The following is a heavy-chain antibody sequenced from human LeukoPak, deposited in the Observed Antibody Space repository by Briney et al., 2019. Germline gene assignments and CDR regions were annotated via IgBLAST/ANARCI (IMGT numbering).Heavy chain of an antibody. Sequence: PSETLSLTCTVSGGSISSYYWNWIRQPAGKGLEWIGHIYTSGSANYNPALKSRVSMSVDTSKNQFSLKLSSVTAADTAVYYCATTPGGVWNWFDPWGQGTLVTVSS. V-gene: IGHV4-4*07. D-gene: IGHD3-16*01. CDR3: ATTPGGVWNWFDP. CDR1: GGSISSYY. J-gene: IGHJ5*02. CDR2: IYTSGSA.